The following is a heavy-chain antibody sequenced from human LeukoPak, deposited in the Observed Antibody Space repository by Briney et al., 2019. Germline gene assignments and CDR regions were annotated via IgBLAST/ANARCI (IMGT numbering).Heavy chain of an antibody. CDR3: AKVCRSGSYVDY. CDR1: GFTFSSYG. V-gene: IGHV3-30*18. D-gene: IGHD3-10*01. Sequence: GGSLRLSCAASGFTFSSYGMHWVRQARGKGLEWVAVISYDGSNKYYADSVKGRFTISRDNSKNPLYLQMNSLRAEDTAVYYCAKVCRSGSYVDYWGQGTLVTVSS. J-gene: IGHJ4*02. CDR2: ISYDGSNK.